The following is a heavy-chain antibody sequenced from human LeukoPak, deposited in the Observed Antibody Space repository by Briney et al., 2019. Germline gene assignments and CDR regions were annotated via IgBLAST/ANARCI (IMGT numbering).Heavy chain of an antibody. CDR1: GGSISIYY. V-gene: IGHV4-59*01. D-gene: IGHD6-13*01. Sequence: SETLSLTCTVPGGSISIYYWSWIRQPPGKGLGWIGYIYYSGGTNYNPSLKSRVTISVDTSKNQFSLKLSSVTAADTAVYYFARDWGSSWYYFDYWGQGTLVTVSS. CDR3: ARDWGSSWYYFDY. J-gene: IGHJ4*02. CDR2: IYYSGGT.